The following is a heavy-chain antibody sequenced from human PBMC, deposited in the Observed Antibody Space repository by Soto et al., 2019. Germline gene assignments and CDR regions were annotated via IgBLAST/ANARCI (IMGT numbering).Heavy chain of an antibody. CDR1: GYTFTSYA. CDR2: INADNGNT. J-gene: IGHJ4*02. CDR3: ARDWQIDY. Sequence: VKVSCKASGYTFTSYAMHWVRQAPGQGLEWMGWINADNGNTNYAQKLQGRVTMTTDTSTSTAYMELRSLRSDDTAVYYCARDWQIDYWGQGTLVTVSS. V-gene: IGHV1-18*01.